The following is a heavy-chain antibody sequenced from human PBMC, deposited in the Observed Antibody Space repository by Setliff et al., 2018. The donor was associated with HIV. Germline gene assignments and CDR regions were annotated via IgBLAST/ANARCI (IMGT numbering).Heavy chain of an antibody. CDR2: ISGSGSIM. D-gene: IGHD4-17*01. CDR3: ARNLGVGALGDDGQVDYYYYYMDV. CDR1: GFTVSDTH. V-gene: IGHV3-11*04. J-gene: IGHJ6*03. Sequence: PGGSLRLSCAASGFTVSDTHMTWVRQAPGKGLEWVSYISGSGSIMYFADSVKGRFTISRDNAKNALYLQMSSLRAEDTAVYYCARNLGVGALGDDGQVDYYYYYMDVWGKGTTVTVSS.